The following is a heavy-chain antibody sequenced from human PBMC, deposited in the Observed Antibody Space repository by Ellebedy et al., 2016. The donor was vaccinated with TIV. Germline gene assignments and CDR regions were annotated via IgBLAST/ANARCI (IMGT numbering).Heavy chain of an antibody. D-gene: IGHD6-19*01. J-gene: IGHJ4*02. CDR1: GFTFSSYA. Sequence: GESLKISSAASGFTFSSYAMSWVRQAPGKGLEWVSTISHTGSRTYYANSVEGRFIISRDNSKRTLYLQMNSLRAEDTAVYYCAKGRGGGSDSSAPRYYFDSWGLGTLVTVSS. V-gene: IGHV3-23*01. CDR3: AKGRGGGSDSSAPRYYFDS. CDR2: ISHTGSRT.